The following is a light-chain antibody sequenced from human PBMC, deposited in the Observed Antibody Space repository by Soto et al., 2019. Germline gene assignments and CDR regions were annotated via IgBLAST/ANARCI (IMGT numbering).Light chain of an antibody. CDR3: LQHNSYPYT. V-gene: IGKV1-17*03. CDR1: QDISRF. J-gene: IGKJ2*01. CDR2: DTS. Sequence: DVQMTQSPSAMSACVGDRVTITCRASQDISRFVAWFQQKPGKAPERLIYDTSSLQPGVPSRFSGCGSGTEFTLAIIGLQPEDFATYYCLQHNSYPYTFGQGTKLEIK.